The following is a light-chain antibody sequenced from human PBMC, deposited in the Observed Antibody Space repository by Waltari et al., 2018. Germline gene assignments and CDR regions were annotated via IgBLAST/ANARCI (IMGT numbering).Light chain of an antibody. V-gene: IGKV4-1*01. CDR2: WTS. Sequence: DIVMTQSPDSLAVSLGERATINCKSSQSILYSSNNKNYLAWYQQKPGQPPKMIIYWTSTRESGVPDRFSGSGSGTDVTLTINNLQAEDVAVYYCQQYYSSPLTFGGGTKVEIK. CDR1: QSILYSSNNKNY. J-gene: IGKJ4*01. CDR3: QQYYSSPLT.